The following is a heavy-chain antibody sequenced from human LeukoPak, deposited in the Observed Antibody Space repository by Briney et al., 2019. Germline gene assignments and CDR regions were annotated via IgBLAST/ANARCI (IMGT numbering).Heavy chain of an antibody. J-gene: IGHJ6*02. D-gene: IGHD2-15*01. CDR1: GGSFSGYY. Sequence: SETLSLTCAVYGGSFSGYYWSWIRQPPGKGLEWIGEINHSGSTNYNPSLKSRVTISVDTSKNQFSLKLSSVTAADTAVYYCARDAHCSGGSCYLTIYYYYGMDVWGQGTTVTVSS. CDR2: INHSGST. CDR3: ARDAHCSGGSCYLTIYYYYGMDV. V-gene: IGHV4-34*01.